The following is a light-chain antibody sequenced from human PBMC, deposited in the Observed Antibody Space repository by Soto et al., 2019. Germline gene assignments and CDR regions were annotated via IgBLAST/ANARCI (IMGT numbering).Light chain of an antibody. J-gene: IGLJ2*01. CDR1: NSDVGGYYS. CDR2: EVT. CDR3: AAWDDSLSGVV. Sequence: QSALTQPASVSGSPGQSITISCTGTNSDVGGYYSVSWYQQHPGEAPKLMIYEVTSRASGVSSRFSGSKSGNTASLTISGLQADDEADYYCAAWDDSLSGVVFGGGTKLTVL. V-gene: IGLV2-14*01.